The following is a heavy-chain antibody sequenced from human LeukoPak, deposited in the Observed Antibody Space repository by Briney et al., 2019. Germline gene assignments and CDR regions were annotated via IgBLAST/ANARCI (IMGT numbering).Heavy chain of an antibody. D-gene: IGHD3-22*01. V-gene: IGHV1-69*04. J-gene: IGHJ4*02. CDR2: IIPILGIA. CDR1: GGTFSSYA. CDR3: ARVDDIWGFEY. Sequence: ASVKVSCKASGGTFSSYAISWVRQAPGQGLEWMGRIIPILGIANYAQKFQGRVTITADKSTSTAYMELSSLRSEDTAVYYCARVDDIWGFEYWGQGTLVTVSS.